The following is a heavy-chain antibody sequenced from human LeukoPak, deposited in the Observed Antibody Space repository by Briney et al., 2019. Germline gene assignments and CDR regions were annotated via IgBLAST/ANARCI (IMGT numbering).Heavy chain of an antibody. CDR1: GFTFSSYA. CDR2: ITGSGGST. V-gene: IGHV3-23*01. J-gene: IGHJ4*02. Sequence: AESLRLSCAASGFTFSSYAMSWVRQAPGKGLEWVSAITGSGGSTYYADSVKGRFTISRDNSKNTLYLQMNSLRAEDTAVYYCAKTYYYDSSGYYYRYFDYWGQGTLVTVSS. CDR3: AKTYYYDSSGYYYRYFDY. D-gene: IGHD3-22*01.